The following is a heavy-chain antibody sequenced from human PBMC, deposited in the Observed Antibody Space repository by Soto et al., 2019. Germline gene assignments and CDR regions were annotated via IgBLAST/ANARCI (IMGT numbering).Heavy chain of an antibody. CDR3: AHRIRKRHAFDV. V-gene: IGHV2-5*01. D-gene: IGHD1-1*01. CDR1: GFSLNTGGEG. Sequence: SCPTLVNPTQSLTLSCTFAGFSLNTGGEGXGWIRQPPGKPLEWLALVYWNDDERYRPSLKNRLAIIKDTSKNQVVLTMTNMDPVDTGAYYCAHRIRKRHAFDVWGQGTVVTVSS. J-gene: IGHJ3*01. CDR2: VYWNDDE.